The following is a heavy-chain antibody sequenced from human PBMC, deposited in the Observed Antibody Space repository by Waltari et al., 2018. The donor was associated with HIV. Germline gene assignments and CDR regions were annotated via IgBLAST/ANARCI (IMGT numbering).Heavy chain of an antibody. CDR3: ARHNPTTYYDLPLAFDI. V-gene: IGHV4-39*01. Sequence: QLQLQESGPGLVKTPETLSLTRTVSGGSISSSSYYWGWIRQPPGKGLEWIGSIYYSGSTYYNPSLKSRVTISVDTSKNQFSLKLSSVTAADTAVYYCARHNPTTYYDLPLAFDIWGQGTMVTVSS. J-gene: IGHJ3*02. CDR1: GGSISSSSYY. D-gene: IGHD3-3*01. CDR2: IYYSGST.